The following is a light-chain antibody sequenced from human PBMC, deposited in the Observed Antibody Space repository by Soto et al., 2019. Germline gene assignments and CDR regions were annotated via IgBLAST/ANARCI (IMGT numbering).Light chain of an antibody. J-gene: IGKJ2*02. CDR2: GAS. Sequence: DIVLTQSPGTLSLSPGERATLSCRASQSVSSSYLAWYQQKPGQAPRLLIYGASSRATGIPDRFSGSGSGTDFTRTISRLEPEDFAVYYCQQYGSPWTFGQGTKLEIK. V-gene: IGKV3-20*01. CDR3: QQYGSPWT. CDR1: QSVSSSY.